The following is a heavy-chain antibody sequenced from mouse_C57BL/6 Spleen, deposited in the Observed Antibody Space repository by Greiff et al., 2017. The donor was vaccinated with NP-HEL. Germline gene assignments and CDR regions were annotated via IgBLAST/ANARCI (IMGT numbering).Heavy chain of an antibody. D-gene: IGHD2-4*01. CDR3: ARSYYDYVAWFAY. J-gene: IGHJ3*01. CDR2: IDPSDSET. CDR1: GYTFTSYW. V-gene: IGHV1-52*01. Sequence: VKLQQSGAELVRPGSSVKLSCKASGYTFTSYWMHWVKQRPIQGLEWIGNIDPSDSETHYNQKFKDKATLTVDKSSSTAYMQLSSLTSEDSAVYYCARSYYDYVAWFAYWGQGTLVAVSA.